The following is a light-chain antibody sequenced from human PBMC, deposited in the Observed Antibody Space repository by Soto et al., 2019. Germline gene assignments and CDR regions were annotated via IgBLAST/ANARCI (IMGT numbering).Light chain of an antibody. CDR2: DVS. V-gene: IGLV2-14*01. Sequence: QSALTQPASVSGSPGQSITISCTGTSSDVGGYNYVSWYQQHPGKAPKLMIYDVSNRPSGVSSRFSGSKSGNTASLTSSGLQAKAEADYYCSSYTSSSTAVFGRGTKLTVL. J-gene: IGLJ2*01. CDR1: SSDVGGYNY. CDR3: SSYTSSSTAV.